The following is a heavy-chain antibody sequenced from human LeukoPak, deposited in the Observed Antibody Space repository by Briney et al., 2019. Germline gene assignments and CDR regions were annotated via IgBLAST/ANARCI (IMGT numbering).Heavy chain of an antibody. CDR3: ARGGGTSCLLGYCSGGSRY. V-gene: IGHV1-2*02. D-gene: IGHD2-15*01. J-gene: IGHJ4*02. Sequence: ASVKVSCKASGYTFTGYYMHWVRQAPGQGLEWMGWINPNSGGTNYAQKFQGRVTMTRDTSISTAYMELSRLRSDDTAVNYCARGGGTSCLLGYCSGGSRYWGQGTLVTVSS. CDR2: INPNSGGT. CDR1: GYTFTGYY.